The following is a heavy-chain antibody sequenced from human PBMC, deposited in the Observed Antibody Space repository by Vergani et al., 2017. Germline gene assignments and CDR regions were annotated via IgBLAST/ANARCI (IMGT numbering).Heavy chain of an antibody. Sequence: EVQLVQSGAEVKKPGESLKISCKGSGYSFTSYWIGWVRQMPGKGLEWRGIIYPGDSDTRYCPSFQGQVTISADKSISTAYLQWSSLKASDTAMYYCAREGYTSSGWSNLNFDYWGQGTLVTVSS. CDR2: IYPGDSDT. CDR3: AREGYTSSGWSNLNFDY. V-gene: IGHV5-51*01. CDR1: GYSFTSYW. D-gene: IGHD6-19*01. J-gene: IGHJ4*02.